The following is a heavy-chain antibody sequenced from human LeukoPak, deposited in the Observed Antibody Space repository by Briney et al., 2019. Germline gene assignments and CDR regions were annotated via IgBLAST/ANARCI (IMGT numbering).Heavy chain of an antibody. J-gene: IGHJ4*02. Sequence: ASVKVSCKASGYTFAGYDINWVRQATGQGLEWMGWMNPNSGNANSAQKFQGRITMTRDTSIDTAYMELSSLRSEDTAVYYCARLSGIVVVAPNFWGQGTLVTVSS. CDR3: ARLSGIVVVAPNF. V-gene: IGHV1-8*01. CDR2: MNPNSGNA. D-gene: IGHD2-15*01. CDR1: GYTFAGYD.